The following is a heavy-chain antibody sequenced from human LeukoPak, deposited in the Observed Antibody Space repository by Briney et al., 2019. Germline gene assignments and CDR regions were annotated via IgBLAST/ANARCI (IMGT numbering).Heavy chain of an antibody. D-gene: IGHD6-6*01. CDR3: AKGIEARAYNWFDP. CDR2: ISGRDSNT. CDR1: GFTFSSYG. V-gene: IGHV3-23*01. J-gene: IGHJ5*02. Sequence: PGGSLRLSCAASGFTFSSYGMSWVRQAPGKGLEWVSAISGRDSNTYYADSVEGRFTISRDNSKNTLYLHLNSLRAEDTAVYYCAKGIEARAYNWFDPRGQGTLVTVSS.